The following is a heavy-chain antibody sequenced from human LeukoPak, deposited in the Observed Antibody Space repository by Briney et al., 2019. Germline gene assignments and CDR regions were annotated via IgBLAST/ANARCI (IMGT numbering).Heavy chain of an antibody. J-gene: IGHJ4*02. Sequence: GSLRLSCAASGFTFSTYWMTWVRQAPGKGLEWVSSISSSSSYIYYADSVKGRFTISRDNAKNSLYLQMNGLRAEDTAVYYCARSSPPVPLWGQGTLVTVSS. V-gene: IGHV3-21*01. CDR1: GFTFSTYW. CDR2: ISSSSSYI. CDR3: ARSSPPVPL.